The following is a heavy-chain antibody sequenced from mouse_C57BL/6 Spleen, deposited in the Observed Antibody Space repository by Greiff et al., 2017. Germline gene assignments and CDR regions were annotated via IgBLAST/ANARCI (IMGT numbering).Heavy chain of an antibody. Sequence: VQLQQSGPELVKPGASVKISCTASGYAFSSSWMNWVKQRPGKGLEWIGRIYPGDGDTNYNGKFKGKATLTADKSSSTAYMQLSSLTSEDSAVYFCAREDYYGSSYEGYWGQGTTLTVSS. D-gene: IGHD1-1*01. J-gene: IGHJ2*01. CDR1: GYAFSSSW. V-gene: IGHV1-82*01. CDR3: AREDYYGSSYEGY. CDR2: IYPGDGDT.